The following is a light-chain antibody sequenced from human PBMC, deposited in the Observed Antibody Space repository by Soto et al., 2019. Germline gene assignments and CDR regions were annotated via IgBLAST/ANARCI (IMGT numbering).Light chain of an antibody. Sequence: QSALTQPASVSGSPGQSITISCTGTSSDVGGYNYVSWYQQHPGKAPKLMIYDVSNRPSGVSNRFSGSKSGNTASLTISGLQAEDEAAYYCISYTSSSTLDVFGGGTKLTVL. J-gene: IGLJ2*01. CDR3: ISYTSSSTLDV. V-gene: IGLV2-14*01. CDR2: DVS. CDR1: SSDVGGYNY.